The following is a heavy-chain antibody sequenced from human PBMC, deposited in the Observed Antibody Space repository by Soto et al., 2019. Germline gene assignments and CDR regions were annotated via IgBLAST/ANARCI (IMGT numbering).Heavy chain of an antibody. CDR3: ARDGQLERITMIVVVSPWFDY. CDR1: GFTFSSYA. Sequence: QVQLVESGGGVVQPGRSLRLSCAASGFTFSSYAMHWVRQAPGKGLEWVAVISYDGSNKYYADSVKGRFTISRDNSKNTLYLQMNSLRAEDTAVYYCARDGQLERITMIVVVSPWFDYWGQGTLVTVSS. D-gene: IGHD3-22*01. CDR2: ISYDGSNK. J-gene: IGHJ4*02. V-gene: IGHV3-30-3*01.